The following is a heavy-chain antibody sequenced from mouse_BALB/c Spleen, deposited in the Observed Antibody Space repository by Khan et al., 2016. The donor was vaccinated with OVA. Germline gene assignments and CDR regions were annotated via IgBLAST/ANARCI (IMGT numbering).Heavy chain of an antibody. D-gene: IGHD2-3*01. CDR2: ISSGSNTI. CDR1: GFTFSGFG. V-gene: IGHV5-17*02. Sequence: EVELVESGGGLVQPGGSRKLSCAASGFTFSGFGMHWVRPAPEKGLEWVAFISSGSNTIYYADTVKGRFTISRDNPKKTLFLQMTSLKSEDTAMYFCARTGYYYFDYWGQGTTLTVSS. CDR3: ARTGYYYFDY. J-gene: IGHJ2*01.